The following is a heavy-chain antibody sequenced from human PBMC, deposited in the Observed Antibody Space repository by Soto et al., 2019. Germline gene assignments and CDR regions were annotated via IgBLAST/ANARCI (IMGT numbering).Heavy chain of an antibody. J-gene: IGHJ6*02. Sequence: MRRVSKKKGKGVEWVSGISGGGSYIFYADSVQGRFSISRDNPKNSLFLEMNSLRVEDTAVYYFAIYSDCHNTSLFYRPRIWGQATS. V-gene: IGHV3-21*06. D-gene: IGHD3-10*02. CDR2: ISGGGSYI. CDR3: AIYSDCHNTSLFYRPRI.